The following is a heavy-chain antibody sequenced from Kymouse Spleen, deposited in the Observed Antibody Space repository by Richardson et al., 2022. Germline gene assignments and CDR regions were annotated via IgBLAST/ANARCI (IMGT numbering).Heavy chain of an antibody. CDR1: GFTFSSYW. Sequence: EVQLVESGGGLVQPGGSLRLSCAASGFTFSSYWMSWVRQAPGKGLEWVANIKQDGSEKYYVDSVKGRFTISRDNAKNSLYLQMNSLRAEDTAVYYCARALGYCTNGVCGNYFDYWGQGTLVTVSS. CDR3: ARALGYCTNGVCGNYFDY. J-gene: IGHJ4*02. CDR2: IKQDGSEK. V-gene: IGHV3-7*01. D-gene: IGHD2-8*01.